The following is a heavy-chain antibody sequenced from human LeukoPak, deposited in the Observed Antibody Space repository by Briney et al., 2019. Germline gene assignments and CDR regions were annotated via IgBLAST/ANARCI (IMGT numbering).Heavy chain of an antibody. J-gene: IGHJ5*02. Sequence: SETLSLTCAVYGGSFSGYYWSWIRQPPGKGLEWIGEINHSGSTNYNPSLKSRVTISLDTSKNQFSLKLSSVTAADTAVYYCAREKNPNIDWFDPWGQGTLVIVSS. V-gene: IGHV4-34*01. CDR1: GGSFSGYY. D-gene: IGHD2/OR15-2a*01. CDR3: AREKNPNIDWFDP. CDR2: INHSGST.